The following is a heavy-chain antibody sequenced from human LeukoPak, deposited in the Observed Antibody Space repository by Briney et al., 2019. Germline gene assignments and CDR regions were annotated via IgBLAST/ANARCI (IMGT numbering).Heavy chain of an antibody. CDR2: INPNSGGT. Sequence: GASVKVSCKASGYTLTGYYMHWVRQAPGQGLEWMGWINPNSGGTNYAQKFQGRVTMTRDTSISTAYMELSRLRSDDTAVYYCARKAMVANRYDYWGQGTLVTVSS. J-gene: IGHJ4*02. D-gene: IGHD5-12*01. CDR3: ARKAMVANRYDY. CDR1: GYTLTGYY. V-gene: IGHV1-2*02.